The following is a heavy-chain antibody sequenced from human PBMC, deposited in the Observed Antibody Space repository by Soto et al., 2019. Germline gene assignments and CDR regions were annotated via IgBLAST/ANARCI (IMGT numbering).Heavy chain of an antibody. J-gene: IGHJ4*02. Sequence: PGGSLRLSCAASGFTFSSYAMHWVRQAPGKGLEWVAVISYDGSNKYYADSVKGRFTISRDNSKNTLYLQMNSLRAEDTAVYYCARDGDDYVWGSYRPLHYFDYWGQGTLVTVSS. V-gene: IGHV3-30-3*01. CDR1: GFTFSSYA. D-gene: IGHD3-16*02. CDR3: ARDGDDYVWGSYRPLHYFDY. CDR2: ISYDGSNK.